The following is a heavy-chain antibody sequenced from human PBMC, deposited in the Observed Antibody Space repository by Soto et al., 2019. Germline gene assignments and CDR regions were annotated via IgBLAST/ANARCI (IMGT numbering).Heavy chain of an antibody. Sequence: SETLSLTCSVSGGSISSYYWSWRRQPPGKGLEWIGYIYYGGNNRYNPSLKSRVTISEDTSKNQFSLKLRSVTAADTAVYYCARKVWFSEPSNSFDPWGQGTLVTVSS. D-gene: IGHD1-26*01. J-gene: IGHJ5*02. CDR1: GGSISSYY. CDR2: IYYGGNN. CDR3: ARKVWFSEPSNSFDP. V-gene: IGHV4-59*01.